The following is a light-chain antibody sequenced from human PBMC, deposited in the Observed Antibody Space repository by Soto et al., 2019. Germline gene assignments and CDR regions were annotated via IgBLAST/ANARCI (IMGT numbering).Light chain of an antibody. V-gene: IGKV3-11*01. J-gene: IGKJ5*01. Sequence: EVVLTQSPATLSLSAGERASLSCRASQDVGSLIAWYQQKPGQPPRLLIYDASNRATGTPARFSGSGSGTDFVLTISSLEPEDFAVYYCHQRRSWPITFGQGTRLEIK. CDR3: HQRRSWPIT. CDR1: QDVGSL. CDR2: DAS.